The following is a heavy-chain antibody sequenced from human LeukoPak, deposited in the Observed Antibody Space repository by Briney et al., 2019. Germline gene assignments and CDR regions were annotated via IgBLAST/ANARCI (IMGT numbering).Heavy chain of an antibody. CDR3: ARVLGYCSSTSCYTRFDY. CDR1: GGSLSGYY. CDR2: INHSGST. V-gene: IGHV4-34*01. J-gene: IGHJ4*02. Sequence: SETLCLTCAVYGGSLSGYYWSWIRQPPGKGLEWIGEINHSGSTNYNPSLKSRVTISVDTSKNQFSLKLSSVTAADTAVYYCARVLGYCSSTSCYTRFDYWGQGTLVTVSS. D-gene: IGHD2-2*02.